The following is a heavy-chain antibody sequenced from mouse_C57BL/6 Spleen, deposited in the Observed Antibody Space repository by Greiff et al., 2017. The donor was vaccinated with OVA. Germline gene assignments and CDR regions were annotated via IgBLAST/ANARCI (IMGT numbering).Heavy chain of an antibody. CDR1: GFNITGYY. J-gene: IGHJ3*01. CDR2: IDPDDGEP. V-gene: IGHV14-2*01. Sequence: EVQLQQSGAELVKPGASVKLSCTASGFNITGYYMHWVKQRPGQGLEWIGRIDPDDGEPKYAPHFTGQTTITADTSSNTAYLQLSSLTSEDTAVYYCARGGNDEEAWFADWGKGTLVTVSA. CDR3: ARGGNDEEAWFAD. D-gene: IGHD2-2*01.